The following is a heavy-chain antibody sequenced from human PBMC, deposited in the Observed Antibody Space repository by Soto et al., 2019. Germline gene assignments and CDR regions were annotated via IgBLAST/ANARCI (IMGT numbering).Heavy chain of an antibody. CDR3: ARLKGGSYFDY. Sequence: QITLKESGPTLVKPTQTLTLTCTLSGFSLSTNGVGVGWIRQPPGQALEWLALIYWDADKRYSPSLKSRLTITKDTSKNQVVLTLTNMDPVDTATYYCARLKGGSYFDYWGQGTLVTVSS. J-gene: IGHJ4*02. V-gene: IGHV2-5*02. CDR2: IYWDADK. D-gene: IGHD3-16*01. CDR1: GFSLSTNGVG.